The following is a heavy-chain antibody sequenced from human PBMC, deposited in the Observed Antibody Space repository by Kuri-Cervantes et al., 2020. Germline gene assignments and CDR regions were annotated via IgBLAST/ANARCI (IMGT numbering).Heavy chain of an antibody. CDR3: VRVFSLGAFDDTFDI. CDR2: ISYDGSNK. J-gene: IGHJ3*02. Sequence: GGSLRLSCAASGFTFSSYGMHWVRQAPGKGLEWVAVISYDGSNKYYADSVKGRFTISRDNTKNSLYLQMDTLRAEDTATYYCVRVFSLGAFDDTFDIWGQGTMVTVSS. CDR1: GFTFSSYG. D-gene: IGHD3-16*01. V-gene: IGHV3-30*03.